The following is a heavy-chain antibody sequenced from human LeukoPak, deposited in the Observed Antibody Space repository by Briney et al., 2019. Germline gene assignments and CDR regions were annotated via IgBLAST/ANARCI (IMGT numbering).Heavy chain of an antibody. J-gene: IGHJ5*02. CDR1: GGSISSYC. CDR2: IYYSGST. D-gene: IGHD6-19*01. V-gene: IGHV4-59*01. CDR3: ARDIAVAGIGWFDP. Sequence: PSETLSLTCTVSGGSISSYCWSWIRQPPGKGLEWIGYIYYSGSTDYNPSLKSRVTISVDTPKNQFSLKLSSVTAADTAVYYCARDIAVAGIGWFDPWGQGTLVTVSS.